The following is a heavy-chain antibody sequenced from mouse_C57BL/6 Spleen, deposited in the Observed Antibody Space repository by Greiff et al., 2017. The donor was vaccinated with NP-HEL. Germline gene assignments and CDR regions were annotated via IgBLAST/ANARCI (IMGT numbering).Heavy chain of an antibody. CDR3: AGFYYGSSYPYYFDY. CDR1: GYTFTSYW. V-gene: IGHV1-72*01. CDR2: IDPNSGGT. D-gene: IGHD1-1*01. J-gene: IGHJ2*01. Sequence: QVQLQQSGAELVKPGASVKLSCKASGYTFTSYWMHWVKQRPGRGLEWIGRIDPNSGGTKYNEKFKSKATLTVDKPSSTAYMQLSSLTSEDSAVYYCAGFYYGSSYPYYFDYWGQGTTLTVSS.